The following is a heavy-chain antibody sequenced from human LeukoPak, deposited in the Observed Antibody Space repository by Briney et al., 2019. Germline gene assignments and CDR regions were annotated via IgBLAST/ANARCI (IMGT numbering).Heavy chain of an antibody. Sequence: SETMSLTCAVYGGSFRGYYWGWLRQPPGKGLEWIGEIDHSGSTHYNPSLSSRVTISVDTSKNQFSLKLNSVTAADTAVYYCARGEVLFGESDYWGQGTLVTVSS. CDR3: ARGEVLFGESDY. D-gene: IGHD3-10*01. CDR2: IDHSGST. V-gene: IGHV4-34*01. CDR1: GGSFRGYY. J-gene: IGHJ4*02.